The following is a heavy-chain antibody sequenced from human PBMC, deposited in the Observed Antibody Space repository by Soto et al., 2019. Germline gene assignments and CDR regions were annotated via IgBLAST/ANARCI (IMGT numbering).Heavy chain of an antibody. V-gene: IGHV3-33*01. J-gene: IGHJ6*02. CDR1: GFTFSSYG. D-gene: IGHD6-13*01. Sequence: QVQLVESGGGVVQPGRSLRLSCAASGFTFSSYGMHWVRQAPGKGLEGVAVIWYDGSNKYYADSVKGRFTISRDNSKNTLYLQMNSLRAEDTAVYYCARDDSSSWYLYYYGMDVWGQGTTVTVSS. CDR2: IWYDGSNK. CDR3: ARDDSSSWYLYYYGMDV.